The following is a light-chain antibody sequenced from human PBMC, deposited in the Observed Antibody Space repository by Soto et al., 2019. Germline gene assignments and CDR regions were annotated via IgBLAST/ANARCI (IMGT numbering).Light chain of an antibody. V-gene: IGKV1-5*03. CDR1: QSISSY. CDR2: KAS. Sequence: DIQMTQSPSTLSASVGDRVTITCRASQSISSYFAWYQQKPGKAPKLLIYKASSLESGVPSRFIGSRSGTEFSLTISSLQPDDFAAYYCQQYNSYSSWTFGQGTKVEIK. J-gene: IGKJ1*01. CDR3: QQYNSYSSWT.